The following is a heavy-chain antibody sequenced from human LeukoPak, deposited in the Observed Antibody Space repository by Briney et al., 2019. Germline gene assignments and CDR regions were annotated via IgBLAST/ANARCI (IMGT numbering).Heavy chain of an antibody. CDR3: ARNDFWSGYYSYNWFDP. Sequence: GESLKISCKGSGYSFTSYWIGWVRQMPGKGLEWMGIIYPGDSDTRYSPSFQGQVTISADKSISTAYLQWSSLKASDTAMYYRARNDFWSGYYSYNWFDPWGQGTLVTVSS. D-gene: IGHD3-3*01. CDR2: IYPGDSDT. CDR1: GYSFTSYW. J-gene: IGHJ5*02. V-gene: IGHV5-51*01.